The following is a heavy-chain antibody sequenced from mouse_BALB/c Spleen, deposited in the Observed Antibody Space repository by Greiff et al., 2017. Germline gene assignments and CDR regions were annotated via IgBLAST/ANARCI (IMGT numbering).Heavy chain of an antibody. V-gene: IGHV3-8*02. D-gene: IGHD2-14*01. CDR3: ARYYRYDYYAMDD. J-gene: IGHJ4*01. CDR2: ISYSGST. CDR1: GDSITSGY. Sequence: EVQLQESGPSLVKPSQTLSLTCSVTGDSITSGYWNWIRKFPGNKLEYMGYISYSGSTYYNPSLKSRISITRDTSKNQYYLQLNSVTTEDTATYYCARYYRYDYYAMDDWGQGTSVTVAS.